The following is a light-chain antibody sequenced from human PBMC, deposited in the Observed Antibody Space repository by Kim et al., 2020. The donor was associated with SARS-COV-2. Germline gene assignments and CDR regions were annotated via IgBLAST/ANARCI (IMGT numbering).Light chain of an antibody. CDR1: QSVSSY. Sequence: EIVLTQSPATLSLSPGERGTLSCRAGQSVSSYLAWYQQKAGQAPRLLIYDASNRATGIPARFSGSGSGTDFTLTISSLEPEDFAVYYCQQRSNWPLTFGGGTKVDIK. CDR2: DAS. CDR3: QQRSNWPLT. V-gene: IGKV3-11*01. J-gene: IGKJ4*01.